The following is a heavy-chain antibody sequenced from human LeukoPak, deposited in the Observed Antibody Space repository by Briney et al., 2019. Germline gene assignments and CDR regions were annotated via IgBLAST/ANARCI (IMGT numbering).Heavy chain of an antibody. D-gene: IGHD6-19*01. CDR2: ISGSGGST. CDR3: AKGSSGWYGEFDY. Sequence: GGSLRLSCAASGFTFSSYAMSWVRQAPGKGLEWVSAISGSGGSTYHADSVKGRFTISRDNSKNTLYLQMNSLRAEDTAVYYCAKGSSGWYGEFDYWGQGTLVTVSS. CDR1: GFTFSSYA. V-gene: IGHV3-23*01. J-gene: IGHJ4*02.